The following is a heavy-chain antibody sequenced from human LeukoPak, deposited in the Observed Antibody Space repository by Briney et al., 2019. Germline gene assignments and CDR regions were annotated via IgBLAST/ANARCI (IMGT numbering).Heavy chain of an antibody. V-gene: IGHV4-59*01. J-gene: IGHJ4*02. CDR3: ARLLAGCPGGRCRAHFDY. CDR2: VYYGGST. CDR1: GDSINSNY. D-gene: IGHD2-15*01. Sequence: SETLSLTCSVSGDSINSNYWSWMRQPPGKGLEWIGYVYYGGSTNYNPSLKSRVSMSVDTSKNQFSLNLSSVTAADTAVYHCARLLAGCPGGRCRAHFDYWGQGTLVTVSS.